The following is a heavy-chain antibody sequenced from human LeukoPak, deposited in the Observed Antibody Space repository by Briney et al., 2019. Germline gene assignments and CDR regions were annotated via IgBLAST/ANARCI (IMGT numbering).Heavy chain of an antibody. D-gene: IGHD5-18*01. J-gene: IGHJ6*03. V-gene: IGHV3-21*04. CDR2: ISPSSHYI. Sequence: GGSLRLSCAGSGFTFSNYSINWVRQAPGKGLEWVSSISPSSHYIFYADSVRGRFTISRDNARNSLYLQMNSLRDEDTAVYYCARDRHTAMVYYYYYMDVWGTGTTVTVSS. CDR3: ARDRHTAMVYYYYYMDV. CDR1: GFTFSNYS.